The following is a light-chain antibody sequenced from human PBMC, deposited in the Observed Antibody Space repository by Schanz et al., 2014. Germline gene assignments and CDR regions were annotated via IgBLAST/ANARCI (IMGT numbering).Light chain of an antibody. CDR2: AAS. CDR1: QGISSA. V-gene: IGKV1-39*01. CDR3: QHSRGAPPT. Sequence: IPLTQSPSSLSASVGDRVTLACRASQGISSALAWYQQKPGKAPKLLIYAASILQSGVPSRFSGSGSGTDFTLVISGLQPEDFATYFCQHSRGAPPTFGQGTKVDIK. J-gene: IGKJ1*01.